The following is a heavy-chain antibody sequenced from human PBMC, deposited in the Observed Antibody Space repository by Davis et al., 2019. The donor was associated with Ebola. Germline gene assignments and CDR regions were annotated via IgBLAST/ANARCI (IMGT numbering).Heavy chain of an antibody. J-gene: IGHJ5*02. D-gene: IGHD4-23*01. CDR1: GCASSTSV. V-gene: IGHV3-23*01. Sequence: AGTLSLSCAASGCASSTSVMNFVRRAPAQGLAWIAGISDNGGTTHYADSVKGRFTISRDNSRNTLYLQMNSLRAADTAVYYCAKGGGNSSSDFRQTWDPGTLVTDSS. CDR3: AKGGGNSSSDFRQT. CDR2: ISDNGGTT.